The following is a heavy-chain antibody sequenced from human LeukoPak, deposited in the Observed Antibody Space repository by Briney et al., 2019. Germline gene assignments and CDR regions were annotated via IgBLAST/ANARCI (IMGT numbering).Heavy chain of an antibody. CDR2: ISGSGGST. V-gene: IGHV3-23*01. D-gene: IGHD6-13*01. CDR3: ARVVAAAGTGQLDY. Sequence: GGSLRLSCAASGFTFSSYWMHWVRQAPGKGLEWVSAISGSGGSTYYADSVKGRFTISRDNSKNTLYLQMNSLRAEDTAVYYCARVVAAAGTGQLDYWGQGTLVTVSS. CDR1: GFTFSSYW. J-gene: IGHJ4*02.